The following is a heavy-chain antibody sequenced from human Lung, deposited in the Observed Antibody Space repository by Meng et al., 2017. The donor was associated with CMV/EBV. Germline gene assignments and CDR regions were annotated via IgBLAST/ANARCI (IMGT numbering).Heavy chain of an antibody. V-gene: IGHV4-30-2*01. CDR3: ARGYGNNPMAFDH. CDR2: IGHTGST. J-gene: IGHJ4*02. D-gene: IGHD1-14*01. Sequence: VSGASISSGGYIWSWIRQPPGKGLEWIGYIGHTGSTYFNLSLKSRLGISVDTSSNRFSLRLSSVTAADTAVYYCARGYGNNPMAFDHWGQGTLVTVSS. CDR1: GASISSGGYI.